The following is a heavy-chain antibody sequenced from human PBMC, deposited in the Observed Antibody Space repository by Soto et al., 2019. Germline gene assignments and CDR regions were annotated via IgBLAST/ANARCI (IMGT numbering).Heavy chain of an antibody. CDR3: AREGASYSNYGYYYYYGMDV. Sequence: LRVSCAASGFTFSSYEMNWVRQAPGKGLEWVSYISSSGSTIYYADSVKGRFTISRDNAKTSLYLQMNSLRAEDTAVYYCAREGASYSNYGYYYYYGMDVWGQGTTVTVSS. J-gene: IGHJ6*02. CDR1: GFTFSSYE. D-gene: IGHD4-4*01. CDR2: ISSSGSTI. V-gene: IGHV3-48*03.